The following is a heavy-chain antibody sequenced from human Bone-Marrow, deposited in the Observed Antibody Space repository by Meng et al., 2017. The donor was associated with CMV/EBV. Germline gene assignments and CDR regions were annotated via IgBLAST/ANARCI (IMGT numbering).Heavy chain of an antibody. D-gene: IGHD3-10*01. CDR3: ARQGEGSGSYFYYGMDV. J-gene: IGHJ6*02. CDR2: MYYSGST. Sequence: SETLSLTCTVSGGSISGYYWSWIRQPPGKGLECIGYMYYSGSTYYNPSLKSRVTISVDMSKSQFSLKLSSVTAADTAVYYCARQGEGSGSYFYYGMDVWGQGTTVTGYS. CDR1: GGSISGYY. V-gene: IGHV4-59*04.